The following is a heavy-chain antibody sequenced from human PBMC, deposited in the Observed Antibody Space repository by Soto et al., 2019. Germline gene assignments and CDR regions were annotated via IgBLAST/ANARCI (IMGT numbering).Heavy chain of an antibody. CDR2: INPFDGSR. J-gene: IGHJ4*02. D-gene: IGHD6-13*01. CDR1: GYIFTSYY. Sequence: GASVKVSCKASGYIFTSYYIHWVRQAPGQGLEWMGWINPFDGSRMFAQSFQGRVTMTRDTSTSTVYMEVSSLRSEDTAVYYCARGSSPVDFDYWGQGTLVTVSS. CDR3: ARGSSPVDFDY. V-gene: IGHV1-46*01.